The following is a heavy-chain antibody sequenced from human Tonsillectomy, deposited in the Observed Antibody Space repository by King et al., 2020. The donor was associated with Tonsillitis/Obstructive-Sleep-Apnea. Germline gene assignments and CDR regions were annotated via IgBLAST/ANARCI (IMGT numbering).Heavy chain of an antibody. D-gene: IGHD6-13*01. CDR1: GYTFTTYC. V-gene: IGHV1-46*01. CDR2: INPSGAIT. J-gene: IGHJ4*02. CDR3: ARDWQQLSLDY. Sequence: QLVQSGAEVKNPGASVKVSCKASGYTFTTYCIHWVRQAPGQGLEWMGIINPSGAITSYAQNFQGRVTMTRDTSTSTVYMELSSLRSEDTAVYYCARDWQQLSLDYWGQGPLITVSS.